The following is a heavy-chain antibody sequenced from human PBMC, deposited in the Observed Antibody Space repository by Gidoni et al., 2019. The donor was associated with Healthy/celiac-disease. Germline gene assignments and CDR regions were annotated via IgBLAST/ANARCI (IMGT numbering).Heavy chain of an antibody. J-gene: IGHJ4*02. D-gene: IGHD6-19*01. CDR1: GFTFDDYA. CDR3: AILSSHSRGWYRGSG. V-gene: IGHV3-9*01. CDR2: ISWNSGSI. Sequence: EVQLVESGGGLVQPGRSLRLYCAASGFTFDDYAMHWVRQAPGKGLEWGSGISWNSGSIGYADSVKGRFTISRDNAKNALYLKMNSLRAEDTALYYCAILSSHSRGWYRGSGWGQGTLVTVSS.